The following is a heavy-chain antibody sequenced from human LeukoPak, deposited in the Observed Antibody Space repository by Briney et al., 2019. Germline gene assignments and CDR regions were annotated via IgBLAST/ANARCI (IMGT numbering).Heavy chain of an antibody. CDR2: IYYSGST. CDR3: ARVKKVHYDSSGYYYNWFDP. D-gene: IGHD3-22*01. CDR1: GGSISSYY. J-gene: IGHJ5*02. V-gene: IGHV4-59*08. Sequence: PSETLSLTCTVSGGSISSYYWSWIRQPPGKGLEWIGYIYYSGSTNYNPSLKSRVTISVDTSKNQFSLKLSSVTAADTAVYYCARVKKVHYDSSGYYYNWFDPWGQGTLVTVSS.